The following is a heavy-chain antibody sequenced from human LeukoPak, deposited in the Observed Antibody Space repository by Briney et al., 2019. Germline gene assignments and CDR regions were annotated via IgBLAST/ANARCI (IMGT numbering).Heavy chain of an antibody. CDR2: GHYRGST. V-gene: IGHV4-39*07. Sequence: PSETLSLTCTVSGGSVSSSNYYWGWIRQPPGKGLEWIGSGHYRGSTSYNPSLKSRVTISVDTSKNQFSLKLSSVTAADTAVYYCAQGSSSSWYLQWGQGTLVTVSS. CDR3: AQGSSSSWYLQ. CDR1: GGSVSSSNYY. D-gene: IGHD6-13*01. J-gene: IGHJ4*02.